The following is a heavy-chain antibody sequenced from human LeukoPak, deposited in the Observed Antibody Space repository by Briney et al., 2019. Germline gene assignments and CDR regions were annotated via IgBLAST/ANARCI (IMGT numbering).Heavy chain of an antibody. CDR1: GFTFSRFW. CDR2: IKQDGSEK. D-gene: IGHD3-3*01. CDR3: AGGLDFWSPLDY. J-gene: IGHJ4*02. V-gene: IGHV3-7*04. Sequence: GGSLRLSCAASGFTFSRFWMSWVRQAPGKGLEWVANIKQDGSEKYYEDSVKGRFTISRDNTKKSLYLQMNSLRAEDTAVYYCAGGLDFWSPLDYWGQGALVTVSS.